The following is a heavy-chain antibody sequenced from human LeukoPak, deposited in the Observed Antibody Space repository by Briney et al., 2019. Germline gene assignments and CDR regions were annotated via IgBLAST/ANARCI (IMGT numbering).Heavy chain of an antibody. CDR2: ISSSGSTI. V-gene: IGHV3-11*01. J-gene: IGHJ3*02. D-gene: IGHD5-24*01. CDR1: GFTFSDYY. CDR3: ARELREEMAPEVETDAFDI. Sequence: GGSLRLSCAASGFTFSDYYMSWIRQAPGKGLEWVSYISSSGSTIYYADSVKGRFTISRDNAKNSLYLQMNSLRAEDTAVYYCARELREEMAPEVETDAFDIWGQGTMVTVSS.